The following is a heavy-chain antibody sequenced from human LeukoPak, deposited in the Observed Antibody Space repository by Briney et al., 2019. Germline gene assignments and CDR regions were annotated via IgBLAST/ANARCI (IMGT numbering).Heavy chain of an antibody. CDR3: TGGSGWYSPDY. Sequence: PGGSLKLSCAASGFTFCGSVMHWVRQASGKGLEWVGRITSKPNSYATVYAASVKGRFTISSDDSKNTAYLQMNSLKTEDTAVYYCTGGSGWYSPDYWGQGTLVTVSS. J-gene: IGHJ4*02. D-gene: IGHD6-19*01. V-gene: IGHV3-73*01. CDR1: GFTFCGSV. CDR2: ITSKPNSYAT.